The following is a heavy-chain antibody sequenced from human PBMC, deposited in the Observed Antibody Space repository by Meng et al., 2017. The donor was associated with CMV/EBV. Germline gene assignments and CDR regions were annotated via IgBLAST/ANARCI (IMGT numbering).Heavy chain of an antibody. Sequence: GESLKISSAASGFISSCFGMHWVRQAPGKGLEWVAFIHYDGSYKYYLDSVKGRFTIYSDNSKDTLYLQMNSLEAEDTDLYYCAKDKYVKRTPDYWGQGTLVTVSS. CDR1: GFISSCFG. CDR3: AKDKYVKRTPDY. V-gene: IGHV3-30*02. CDR2: IHYDGSYK. D-gene: IGHD2-15*01. J-gene: IGHJ4*02.